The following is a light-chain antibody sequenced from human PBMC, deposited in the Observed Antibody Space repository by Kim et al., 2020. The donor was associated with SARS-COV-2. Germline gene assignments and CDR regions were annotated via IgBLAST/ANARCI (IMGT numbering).Light chain of an antibody. J-gene: IGKJ1*01. CDR3: QQSNDWPPLT. CDR1: QTINNK. V-gene: IGKV3-15*01. Sequence: SPGERATPACKASQTINNKLGWYQQKPGQAPRLLIYDATTRATGVPARFIGSGSETDFTLTISSLQSEDFAVYYCQQSNDWPPLTFGQGTKVDIK. CDR2: DAT.